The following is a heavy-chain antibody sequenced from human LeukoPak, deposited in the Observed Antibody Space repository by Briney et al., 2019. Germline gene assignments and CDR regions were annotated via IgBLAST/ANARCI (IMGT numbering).Heavy chain of an antibody. Sequence: GGSLRLSCAASGFTFSSYSMNWVRQAPGKGLEWVSSISSSSSYIYYADSVKGRFTISRDNAKNSLYPQMNSLRAEDTAVYYCAREDGRYSGSYYGGYWGQGTLVTVSS. CDR2: ISSSSSYI. CDR3: AREDGRYSGSYYGGY. J-gene: IGHJ4*02. CDR1: GFTFSSYS. V-gene: IGHV3-21*01. D-gene: IGHD1-26*01.